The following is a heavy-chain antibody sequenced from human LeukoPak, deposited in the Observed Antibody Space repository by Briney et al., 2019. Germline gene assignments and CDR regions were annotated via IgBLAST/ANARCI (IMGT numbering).Heavy chain of an antibody. D-gene: IGHD3-10*01. CDR3: ARRLYGSGSDYFDY. V-gene: IGHV1-69*05. CDR1: GGSFSSEA. Sequence: SVKVSCKAFGGSFSSEAISWVRQVPGQGLEWMGGIIPIFGTANYAQKFQGRVTITTDESTSTAYMELSSLRSEDTAVYYCARRLYGSGSDYFDYWGQGTLVTVSS. J-gene: IGHJ4*02. CDR2: IIPIFGTA.